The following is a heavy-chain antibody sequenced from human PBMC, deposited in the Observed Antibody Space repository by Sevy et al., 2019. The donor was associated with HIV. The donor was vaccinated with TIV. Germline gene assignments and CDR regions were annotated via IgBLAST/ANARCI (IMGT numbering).Heavy chain of an antibody. V-gene: IGHV3-7*01. CDR1: GFSFSSFW. J-gene: IGHJ4*02. Sequence: GGSLRLSCAASGFSFSSFWMSWVRQSPGKGLEWVANIKEDGSEKYYVDSVKGRFTISRDNAKNSLYLQMNSLRAEDTAVYYCAREGQRSHPGDYWGQGTLVTVSS. D-gene: IGHD6-25*01. CDR2: IKEDGSEK. CDR3: AREGQRSHPGDY.